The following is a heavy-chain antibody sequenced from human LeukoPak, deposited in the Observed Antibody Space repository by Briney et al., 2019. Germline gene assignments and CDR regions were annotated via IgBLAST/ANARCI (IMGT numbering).Heavy chain of an antibody. CDR1: GGTFSSYA. CDR3: ARDSILRDGYNLNYYMDV. D-gene: IGHD5-24*01. Sequence: SVKVSCKASGGTFSSYAISWVRQAPGQGLEWMGGIIPIFGTANYAQKFQGRVTITTDESTSTAYMELSSLRSEDTAVYYCARDSILRDGYNLNYYMDVWGKGTTVTVSS. J-gene: IGHJ6*03. V-gene: IGHV1-69*05. CDR2: IIPIFGTA.